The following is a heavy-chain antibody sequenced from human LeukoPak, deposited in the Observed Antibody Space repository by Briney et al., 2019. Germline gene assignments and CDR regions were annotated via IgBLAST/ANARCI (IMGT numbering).Heavy chain of an antibody. CDR3: ARVLVGYSYVNWFDS. Sequence: SETLSLTCTVSGGSLSSSSYYWGWIRQPPGKGLEWIGSIYYSGSTYYNPPLKSRVTISVDTSKNQFSLKVISVTAADTAVYYCARVLVGYSYVNWFDSWGQGTLVTVSS. D-gene: IGHD3-22*01. V-gene: IGHV4-39*07. CDR2: IYYSGST. J-gene: IGHJ5*01. CDR1: GGSLSSSSYY.